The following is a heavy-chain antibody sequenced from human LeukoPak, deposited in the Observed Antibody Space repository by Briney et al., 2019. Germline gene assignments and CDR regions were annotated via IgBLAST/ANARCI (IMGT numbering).Heavy chain of an antibody. D-gene: IGHD3-22*01. CDR2: IHYSGST. CDR3: AREGITMIVVAVNWFDP. CDR1: GGSISSLIYY. J-gene: IGHJ5*02. V-gene: IGHV4-39*07. Sequence: SETLSLTCTVSGGSISSLIYYWGWIRQPPGKGLEWIGSIHYSGSTYYSPSLKSRVTISVDTSRNQFSLKLSSVTAADTAVYYCAREGITMIVVAVNWFDPWGQGTLVTVSS.